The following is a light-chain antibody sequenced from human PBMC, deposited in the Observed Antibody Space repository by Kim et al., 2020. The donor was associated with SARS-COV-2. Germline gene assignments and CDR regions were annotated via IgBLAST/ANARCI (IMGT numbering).Light chain of an antibody. Sequence: QAVVTQEPSLTVSPGGTVTLTCGSSTGAVTSGHYPYLFQQKPGQAPRTLIYDTSNKHSWTPARFSGSLLGGKAALTLSGAQPEDEAEYYCLLSYSGAHVVFGGGTQLTVL. J-gene: IGLJ2*01. V-gene: IGLV7-46*01. CDR1: TGAVTSGHY. CDR2: DTS. CDR3: LLSYSGAHVV.